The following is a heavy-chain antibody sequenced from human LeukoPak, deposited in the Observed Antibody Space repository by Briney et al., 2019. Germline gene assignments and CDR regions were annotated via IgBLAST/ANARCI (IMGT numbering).Heavy chain of an antibody. V-gene: IGHV4-59*08. D-gene: IGHD3-16*01. CDR3: ARVGGVPISAFDV. CDR2: IFYSGSI. J-gene: IGHJ3*01. CDR1: GGSITDYY. Sequence: PSETLSLTCSVSGGSITDYYWSWIRQPPGKGLEWIGYIFYSGSIDHNPSLTSRVTISLDTSKNQCSLRLISVTAADTAVYYCARVGGVPISAFDVWGQGTMVTVSS.